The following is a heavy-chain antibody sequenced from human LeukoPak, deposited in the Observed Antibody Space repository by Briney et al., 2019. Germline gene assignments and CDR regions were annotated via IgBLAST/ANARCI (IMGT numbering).Heavy chain of an antibody. CDR3: ARGIAAAGKQSFDY. CDR2: ILSSGST. Sequence: KPSETLSLTCTVSGGSISNYYWNWIRQPPGKGLEWIGYILSSGSTHHNPSLTSRISLSVDTSKNQLSLKLSSVTAADTAVYYCARGIAAAGKQSFDYWGQGTLVTVSS. V-gene: IGHV4-59*12. CDR1: GGSISNYY. D-gene: IGHD6-13*01. J-gene: IGHJ4*02.